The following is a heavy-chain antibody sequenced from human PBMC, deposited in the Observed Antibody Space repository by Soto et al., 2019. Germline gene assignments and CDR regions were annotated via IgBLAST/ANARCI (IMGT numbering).Heavy chain of an antibody. V-gene: IGHV3-48*01. CDR3: ARERNYYYMDV. CDR1: GFTFSTYT. CDR2: ISGSGTTI. J-gene: IGHJ6*03. Sequence: PGGSLRLSCAASGFTFSTYTMNWVRQAPGRGLEWVSYISGSGTTIYYADSVKGRFTISRDNAKNSLYLRMNSLRAEDTAVYYCARERNYYYMDVWGKGTTVTVSS.